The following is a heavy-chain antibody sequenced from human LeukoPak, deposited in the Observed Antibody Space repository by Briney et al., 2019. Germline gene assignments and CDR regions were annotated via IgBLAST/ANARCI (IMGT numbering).Heavy chain of an antibody. CDR1: GFTFSSYS. V-gene: IGHV3-48*02. Sequence: GGSLRLSCASSGFTFSSYSMNWVRQAPGKGLAWVSYIGSSSSTIYYAGSVKGRFTIPRDNAENSLYLQMNSLRDEDTAVYFCARHDYGGNSGDYWGQGTLVTVSS. D-gene: IGHD4-23*01. CDR3: ARHDYGGNSGDY. CDR2: IGSSSSTI. J-gene: IGHJ4*02.